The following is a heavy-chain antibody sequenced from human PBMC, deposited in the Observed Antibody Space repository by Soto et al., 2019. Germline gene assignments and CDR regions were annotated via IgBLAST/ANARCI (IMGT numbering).Heavy chain of an antibody. CDR1: GGSISTYY. CDR2: IDTSGNT. V-gene: IGHV4-4*07. D-gene: IGHD6-13*01. J-gene: IGHJ6*02. Sequence: SETLSLTCTVSGGSISTYYWSWIRQPAGKGLEWIGRIDTSGNTNYNPSLKSRVTMSVDKSKKQFSLKLTSVTAADTAVYYCARYSSNWFQTEGMDVWGQGTTVTVSS. CDR3: ARYSSNWFQTEGMDV.